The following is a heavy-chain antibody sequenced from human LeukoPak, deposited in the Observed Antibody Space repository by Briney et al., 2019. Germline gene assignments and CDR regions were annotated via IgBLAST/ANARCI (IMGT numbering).Heavy chain of an antibody. D-gene: IGHD1-26*01. CDR2: ISSSGSTI. CDR1: GFTFSSYE. J-gene: IGHJ4*02. Sequence: PGGSLRLSCAASGFTFSSYEMNWVRQAPGKGLEWVSYISSSGSTIYYADSVKGRFTISRDNAKNSLYLQMNSLRAEDTALYYCAKGSVGWTRVPNFDYWGQGTLVTVSS. CDR3: AKGSVGWTRVPNFDY. V-gene: IGHV3-48*03.